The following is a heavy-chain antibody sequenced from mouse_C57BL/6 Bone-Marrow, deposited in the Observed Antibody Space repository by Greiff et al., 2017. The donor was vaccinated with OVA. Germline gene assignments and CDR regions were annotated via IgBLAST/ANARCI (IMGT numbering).Heavy chain of an antibody. J-gene: IGHJ4*01. Sequence: EVLLVESGGGLVKPGGSLKLSCAASGFTFSSYAMSWVRQTPEKRLEWVATISDGGSYTYYPDNVKGRFTISRDNAKNNLYLQMSHLKSEDTAMYYCAREKISYAMDYWGQGTSVTVSS. CDR3: AREKISYAMDY. CDR2: ISDGGSYT. CDR1: GFTFSSYA. V-gene: IGHV5-4*01.